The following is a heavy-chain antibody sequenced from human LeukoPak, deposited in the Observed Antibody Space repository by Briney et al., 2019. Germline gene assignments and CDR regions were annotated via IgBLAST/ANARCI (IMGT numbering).Heavy chain of an antibody. CDR3: ARDLGYGSGSYPPPP. CDR1: GFTFSSYN. Sequence: PGGSLRLSCAASGFTFSSYNMNWVRQAPGKGLEWVSSISTSSIYIYYADSVKGRFTISRDNAKNSLYLQMNSLRAEDTAVYYCARDLGYGSGSYPPPPWGQGTLVTVSS. J-gene: IGHJ5*02. CDR2: ISTSSIYI. D-gene: IGHD3-10*01. V-gene: IGHV3-21*01.